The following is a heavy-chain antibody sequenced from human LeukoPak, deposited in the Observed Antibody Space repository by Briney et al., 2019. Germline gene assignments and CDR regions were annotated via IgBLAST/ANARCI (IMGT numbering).Heavy chain of an antibody. CDR1: GYTFTSYG. D-gene: IGHD5-18*01. CDR2: ISAYNGNT. Sequence: ASVNVSCKASGYTFTSYGISWVRQAPGQGLEWMGWISAYNGNTNYAQKLQGRVTMTTDTSTSTAYMELRSLRSDDTAVYYCARDRSYGQAFDYWGQGTLVTVSS. J-gene: IGHJ4*02. CDR3: ARDRSYGQAFDY. V-gene: IGHV1-18*04.